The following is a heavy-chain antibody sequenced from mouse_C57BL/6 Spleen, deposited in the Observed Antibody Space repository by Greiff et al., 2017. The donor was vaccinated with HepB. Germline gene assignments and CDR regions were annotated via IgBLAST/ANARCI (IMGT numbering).Heavy chain of an antibody. CDR3: ARHYSNYEDYYAMDY. V-gene: IGHV1-52*01. CDR2: IDPSDSET. Sequence: QVQLQQPGAELVRPGSSVKLSCKASGYTFTSYWMHWVKQRPMQGLEWIGNIDPSDSETHYNQKFKDKATLTVDKSSSTAYMQRSSLTSEDSAVYYCARHYSNYEDYYAMDYWGQGTSVTVSS. CDR1: GYTFTSYW. D-gene: IGHD2-5*01. J-gene: IGHJ4*01.